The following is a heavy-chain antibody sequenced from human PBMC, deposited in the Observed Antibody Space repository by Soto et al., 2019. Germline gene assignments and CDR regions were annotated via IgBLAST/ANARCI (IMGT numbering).Heavy chain of an antibody. V-gene: IGHV3-53*01. CDR1: GFTVSSNY. D-gene: IGHD5-18*01. Sequence: LRLSCAASGFTVSSNYMSWVRQAPGKGLEWVSVIYSGGSTYYADSVKGRFTISRDNSKNTLYLQMNSLRAEDTAVYYCARDRGTAMVTGYYYYGMDVWGQGTTVTVSS. CDR2: IYSGGST. CDR3: ARDRGTAMVTGYYYYGMDV. J-gene: IGHJ6*02.